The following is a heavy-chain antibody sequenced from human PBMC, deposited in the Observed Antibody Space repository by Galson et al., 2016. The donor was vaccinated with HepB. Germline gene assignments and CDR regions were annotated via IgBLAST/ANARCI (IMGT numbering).Heavy chain of an antibody. J-gene: IGHJ4*02. CDR2: IKQDGSAK. CDR1: GFTFSSYW. Sequence: SLRLSCAASGFTFSSYWMNWVRQAPGKGLEWVAIIKQDGSAKYYVDSLKGRFTISRDNAKNSLHLQMSSLRPEDTAVYYCALGQGFLADSWGQGTLVTVSS. CDR3: ALGQGFLADS. V-gene: IGHV3-7*05.